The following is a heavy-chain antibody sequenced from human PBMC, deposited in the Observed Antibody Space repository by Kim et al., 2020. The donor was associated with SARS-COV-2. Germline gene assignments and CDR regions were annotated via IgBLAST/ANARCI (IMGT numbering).Heavy chain of an antibody. J-gene: IGHJ3*02. CDR2: IYPGDSDT. Sequence: ESLKISCKGSGYSFTSYWIGWVRQMPGKGLEWMGIIYPGDSDTRYSPSFQGQVTISADKSISTAYLQWSSLKASDTAMYYCARLRIAVAGTLDAFDIWGQGTMVTVSS. CDR3: ARLRIAVAGTLDAFDI. D-gene: IGHD6-19*01. CDR1: GYSFTSYW. V-gene: IGHV5-51*01.